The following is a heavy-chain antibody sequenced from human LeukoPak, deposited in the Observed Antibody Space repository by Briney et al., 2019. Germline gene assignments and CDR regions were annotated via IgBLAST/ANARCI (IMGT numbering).Heavy chain of an antibody. CDR1: GFTFTTYY. V-gene: IGHV3-7*01. D-gene: IGHD1-1*01. CDR3: ARENWSIDY. CDR2: INQDGSTA. Sequence: GGSLRLSCAASGFTFTTYYMTWVRQAPGKGLEWVANINQDGSTAYYVDSVKGRFIFSRDNAKNSVYLQMSSLRAEDTAVYYCARENWSIDYWGQGTLVTVSS. J-gene: IGHJ4*02.